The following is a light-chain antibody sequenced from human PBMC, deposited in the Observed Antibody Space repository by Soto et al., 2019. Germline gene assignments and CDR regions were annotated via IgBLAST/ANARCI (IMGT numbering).Light chain of an antibody. V-gene: IGKV3D-20*01. CDR3: QQYGSSHHT. Sequence: EIVLTQSPATLSLSPGERATLSCGASQSVSSSYLAWYQQKPGLEPRLLIYDASSRATGIPERFSGSGSGTDFTLTISRLEPEYFAVYYCQQYGSSHHTFGQGTKVEIK. CDR1: QSVSSSY. CDR2: DAS. J-gene: IGKJ1*01.